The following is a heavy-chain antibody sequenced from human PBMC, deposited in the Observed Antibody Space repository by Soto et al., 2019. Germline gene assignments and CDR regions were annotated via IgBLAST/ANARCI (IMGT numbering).Heavy chain of an antibody. CDR1: GGSISSGGYY. J-gene: IGHJ4*02. CDR2: IYYSGST. D-gene: IGHD6-13*01. CDR3: AREYESSPTD. V-gene: IGHV4-31*03. Sequence: SETLSLTCTVSGGSISSGGYYWSWIRQHPGKGLEWIGYIYYSGSTYYNPSLKSRVTISVDTSKNQFSLKLTSVTAADTPVYYCAREYESSPTDWGQGTLVTVSS.